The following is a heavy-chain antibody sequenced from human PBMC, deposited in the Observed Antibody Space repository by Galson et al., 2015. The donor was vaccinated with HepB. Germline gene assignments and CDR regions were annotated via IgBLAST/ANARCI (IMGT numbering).Heavy chain of an antibody. Sequence: SVKVSCKASGGTFSSYAISWVRQAPGQGLEWMGGIIPIFGTANCAQKFQGRVTITADESTSTAYMELSSLRSEDTAVYYCARGVIVIEQWLVLGDYFDYWGQGTLVTVSS. V-gene: IGHV1-69*13. CDR1: GGTFSSYA. CDR2: IIPIFGTA. J-gene: IGHJ4*02. D-gene: IGHD6-19*01. CDR3: ARGVIVIEQWLVLGDYFDY.